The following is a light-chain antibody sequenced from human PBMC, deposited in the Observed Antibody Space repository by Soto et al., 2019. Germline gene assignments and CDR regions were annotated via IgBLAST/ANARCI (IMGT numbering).Light chain of an antibody. CDR2: DAS. CDR1: QSIGSW. Sequence: DIQMTQSPSTLSASVGDRVTITCRASQSIGSWLAWYQQKPGKAPKLLIYDASSLETGVPSRFSGSGSGTEFTLTISSLQPDDSATYYCQQYNSYSQTFGQGTKVDIK. J-gene: IGKJ1*01. CDR3: QQYNSYSQT. V-gene: IGKV1-5*01.